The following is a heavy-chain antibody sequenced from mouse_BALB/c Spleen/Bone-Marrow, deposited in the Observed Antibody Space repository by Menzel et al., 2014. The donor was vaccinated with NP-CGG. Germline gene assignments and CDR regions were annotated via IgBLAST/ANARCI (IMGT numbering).Heavy chain of an antibody. CDR2: VDPSDSET. Sequence: GAELVRPGTPVKLSCKASGYTFTSYWTNWVKQRPGRGLEWIGRVDPSDSETHYNQKFKDKATLTVDKSSSTAYIQLSSLTSEDSAVYYCARWGAYFDYWGQGTTLTVSS. CDR1: GYTFTSYW. CDR3: ARWGAYFDY. V-gene: IGHV1-61*01. J-gene: IGHJ2*01.